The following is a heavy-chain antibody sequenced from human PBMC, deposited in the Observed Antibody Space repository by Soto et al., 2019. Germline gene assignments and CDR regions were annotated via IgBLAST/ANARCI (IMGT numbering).Heavy chain of an antibody. CDR3: ATAPAPPSITALKPHYGLDL. D-gene: IGHD6-6*01. Sequence: PGESLKISCKGSGYSFITYWIGWVRQMPGKGLEWMGIIYPSDSDTRYSPSFQGQVTISADKSISTAFLQWSSLKASDTAIYYCATAPAPPSITALKPHYGLDLWGQGTTVTVSS. CDR2: IYPSDSDT. V-gene: IGHV5-51*01. CDR1: GYSFITYW. J-gene: IGHJ6*02.